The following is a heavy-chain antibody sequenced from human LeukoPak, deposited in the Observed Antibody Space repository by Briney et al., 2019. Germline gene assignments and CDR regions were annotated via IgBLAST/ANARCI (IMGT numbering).Heavy chain of an antibody. CDR2: IYYRGST. D-gene: IGHD1-26*01. V-gene: IGHV4-38-2*02. J-gene: IGHJ4*02. CDR1: GYSISSGYY. Sequence: SETLSLTCTVSGYSISSGYYWGWIRQPPGRGPEWIASIYYRGSTHYNPSLASLKSRVTISADTSKNQFSLKLSSVTAADTAVYYCARYREVGATVDYWGQGTLVTVSS. CDR3: ARYREVGATVDY.